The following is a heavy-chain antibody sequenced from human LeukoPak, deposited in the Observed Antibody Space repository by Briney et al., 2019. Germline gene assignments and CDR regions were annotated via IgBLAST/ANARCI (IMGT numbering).Heavy chain of an antibody. Sequence: SETLSLTCAVHVGSSSAYSCRCIRQTPGRGLEWIGGIIPGGGVIYHPSHQSRATTSGDTSENQFSLSLTSVTAADAAVYCCARIRCGHSEVGYYNYWGLGTLVTVSS. J-gene: IGHJ4*02. CDR2: IIPGGGV. D-gene: IGHD3-10*01. V-gene: IGHV4-34*12. CDR3: ARIRCGHSEVGYYNY. CDR1: VGSSSAYS.